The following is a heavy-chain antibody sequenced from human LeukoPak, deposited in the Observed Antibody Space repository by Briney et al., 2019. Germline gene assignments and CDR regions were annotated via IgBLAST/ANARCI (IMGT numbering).Heavy chain of an antibody. CDR3: ARVFGDFGPFDY. CDR2: INSDGSST. CDR1: GFTFSSYW. Sequence: GGSLRLSCAASGFTFSSYWMNWARQAPGKGLVWVSRINSDGSSTRYADSVKGRFTISRDNAKNTLYLQMNSLRVEDTAVYYCARVFGDFGPFDYWDQGTLVTVSS. V-gene: IGHV3-74*01. D-gene: IGHD4-17*01. J-gene: IGHJ4*02.